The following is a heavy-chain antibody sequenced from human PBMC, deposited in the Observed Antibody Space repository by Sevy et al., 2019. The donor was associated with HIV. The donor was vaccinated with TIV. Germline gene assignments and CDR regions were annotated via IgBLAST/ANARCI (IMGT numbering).Heavy chain of an antibody. CDR1: GFTFSDYY. V-gene: IGHV3-11*06. CDR3: ARDGRITMVQGVIINYGMDV. J-gene: IGHJ6*02. CDR2: ISSSGSYT. Sequence: GGSLRLSCAASGFTFSDYYMSWIRQAPGKGLEWVSYISSSGSYTNYADSVKGRFTISRDKAKNSLNLQMNSLRAEDTAVYYCARDGRITMVQGVIINYGMDVWGQGTTVTVSS. D-gene: IGHD3-10*01.